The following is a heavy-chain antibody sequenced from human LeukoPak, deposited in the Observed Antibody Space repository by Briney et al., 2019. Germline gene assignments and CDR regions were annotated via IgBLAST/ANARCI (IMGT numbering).Heavy chain of an antibody. CDR1: GGSISSYY. Sequence: SETLSLTCTVSGGSISSYYWSWIRQPPGKGLEWIGYIYYSGSTNYNPSLKSRVTISVDTPKNQFSLKLSSVTAADTAVYYCARLGAQEGNWFDPWGQGTLVTVSS. CDR3: ARLGAQEGNWFDP. V-gene: IGHV4-59*01. CDR2: IYYSGST. J-gene: IGHJ5*02.